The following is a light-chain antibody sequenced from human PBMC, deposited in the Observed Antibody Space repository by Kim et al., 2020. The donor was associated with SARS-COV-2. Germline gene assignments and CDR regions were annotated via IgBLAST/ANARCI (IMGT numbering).Light chain of an antibody. J-gene: IGLJ3*02. CDR2: DVT. CDR1: SSDVGRYNY. V-gene: IGLV2-11*03. Sequence: GQSVTISCTGTSSDVGRYNYVSWYQQHPGKAPKLMIYDVTEGPSGVPDRLSGSKSGNTASLTISGLQAEDEADYYCCSYAGSYIWVFGGGTKVTVL. CDR3: CSYAGSYIWV.